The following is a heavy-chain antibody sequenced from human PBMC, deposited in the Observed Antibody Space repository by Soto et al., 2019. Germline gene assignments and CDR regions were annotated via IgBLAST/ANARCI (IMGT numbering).Heavy chain of an antibody. CDR2: ISGSGGST. CDR1: GFTFSSYA. CDR3: ANAVTRYYAFWSGPQYYFDY. Sequence: PGGPLRLSCAAPGFTFSSYAMSWVRQAPGKGLEWVSAISGSGGSTYYADSVKGRFTNSRDNSKNTLYLQITSLIAEDTAVYYCANAVTRYYAFWSGPQYYFDYWGQGALVTVSS. D-gene: IGHD3-3*01. V-gene: IGHV3-23*01. J-gene: IGHJ4*02.